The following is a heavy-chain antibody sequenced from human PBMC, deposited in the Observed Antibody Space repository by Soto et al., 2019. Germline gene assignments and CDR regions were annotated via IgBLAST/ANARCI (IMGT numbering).Heavy chain of an antibody. CDR3: ARDYNSNYQYHYGMDV. J-gene: IGHJ6*02. CDR2: INAGNGNT. V-gene: IGHV1-3*05. D-gene: IGHD4-4*01. Sequence: QVQLVQSGAEEKRPGASVKVSCKASGYTFTSYAIHWVRQAPGQRLEWMGWINAGNGNTKYSQKFQGRVTITRDTSASTTYMELSGLRSDDAAVFYCARDYNSNYQYHYGMDVWGQGTTVTVSS. CDR1: GYTFTSYA.